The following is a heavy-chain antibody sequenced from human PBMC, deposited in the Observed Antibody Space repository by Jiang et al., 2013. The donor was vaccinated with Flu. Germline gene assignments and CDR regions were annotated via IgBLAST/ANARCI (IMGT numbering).Heavy chain of an antibody. Sequence: SGAEVKKPGASVKVSCKASGYTFTGYYMHWVRQAPGQGLEWMGWINPNSGGTNYAQKFQGWVTMTRDTSISTAYMELSRLRSDDTAVYYCARDDIAVAGVYYGMDVWGQGPRSPSP. CDR1: GYTFTGYY. D-gene: IGHD6-19*01. CDR3: ARDDIAVAGVYYGMDV. J-gene: IGHJ6*02. CDR2: INPNSGGT. V-gene: IGHV1-2*04.